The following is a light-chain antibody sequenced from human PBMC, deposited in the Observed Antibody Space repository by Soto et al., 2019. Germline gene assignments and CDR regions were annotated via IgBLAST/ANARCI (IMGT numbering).Light chain of an antibody. V-gene: IGLV2-14*01. J-gene: IGLJ1*01. CDR1: SSDVGGYNY. Sequence: QSALTQPASVSGSPGQSITISCTGTSSDVGGYNYVSWYQQHPGKAPKLMIYEVSNRPSGVSNRFSGSKSGNTASLTISGLQAEDEADYYSSSYTSNSTPYVFGTGTKLTVL. CDR2: EVS. CDR3: SSYTSNSTPYV.